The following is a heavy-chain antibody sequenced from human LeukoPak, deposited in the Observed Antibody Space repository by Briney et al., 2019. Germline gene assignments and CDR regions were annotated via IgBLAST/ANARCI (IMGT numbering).Heavy chain of an antibody. CDR2: INHSGST. D-gene: IGHD3-3*01. J-gene: IGHJ4*02. CDR1: GGSFSGYY. CDR3: ARADGVAYYDFWSGYESPFDY. Sequence: SETLSLTCAVYGGSFSGYYWSWIRQPPGKGLEWTGEINHSGSTNYNPSLKSRVTISVDTSKNQFSLKLSSVTAADTAVYYCARADGVAYYDFWSGYESPFDYWGQGTLVTVSS. V-gene: IGHV4-34*01.